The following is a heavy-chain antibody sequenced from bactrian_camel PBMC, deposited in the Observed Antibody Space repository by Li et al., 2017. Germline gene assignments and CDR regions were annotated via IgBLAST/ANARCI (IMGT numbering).Heavy chain of an antibody. CDR1: GFTFSSYY. Sequence: VQLVESGGGLVQPGGSLRLSCVASGFTFSSYYMNWVRQAPGKGFEWVSSIGDWDNTYYADSVKGRFAISRDNAKNSAYLQLNSLKTEDTAMYYCTTGSPQDFAYWGQGTQVTVS. CDR3: TTGSPQDFAY. V-gene: IGHV3-2*01. J-gene: IGHJ4*01. CDR2: IGDWDNT.